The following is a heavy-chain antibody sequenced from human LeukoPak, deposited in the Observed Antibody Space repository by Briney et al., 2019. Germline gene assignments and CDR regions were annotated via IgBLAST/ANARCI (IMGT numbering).Heavy chain of an antibody. Sequence: PGGSRRLSCAASGFTFRNYGMHWVRQPPGKGLEWVAIIFYDGSNKYYADSVRGRFTISRDNSKSTLYLQMNSLRVEHTAVYYCASGRGSGGSHTSYFDYWGQGTPVTVSS. J-gene: IGHJ4*02. D-gene: IGHD2-15*01. CDR2: IFYDGSNK. V-gene: IGHV3-33*01. CDR1: GFTFRNYG. CDR3: ASGRGSGGSHTSYFDY.